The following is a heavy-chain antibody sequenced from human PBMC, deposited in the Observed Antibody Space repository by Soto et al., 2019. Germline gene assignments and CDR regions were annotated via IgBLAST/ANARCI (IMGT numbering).Heavy chain of an antibody. Sequence: EVQLLESGGGLVQPGGSLRLSCAASGFTFSSYAMSCVRQAPGKGLEWVSAISGSGGSTYYANSVKARFTISRDNSKNTLYLKMNSLRAEDTAVYYCAKDFEITMVRGVNFEGWFDPWGQGTLVTVSS. J-gene: IGHJ5*02. CDR1: GFTFSSYA. V-gene: IGHV3-23*01. CDR3: AKDFEITMVRGVNFEGWFDP. CDR2: ISGSGGST. D-gene: IGHD3-10*01.